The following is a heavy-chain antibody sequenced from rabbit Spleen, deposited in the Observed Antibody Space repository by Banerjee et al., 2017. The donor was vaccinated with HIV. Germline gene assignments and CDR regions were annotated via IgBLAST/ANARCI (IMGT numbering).Heavy chain of an antibody. V-gene: IGHV1S45*01. Sequence: QEQLEESGGDLVQPEGSLTLTCTASGFSFSSNYYMSWVRQAPGKGLEWIACIYTGDGSTDYASWAKGRFTISKTSSTTVTLQMTSLTAADTATYFCARERYGGYAGYGPYFGLWGQGTLVTVS. CDR1: GFSFSSNYY. D-gene: IGHD7-1*01. CDR3: ARERYGGYAGYGPYFGL. CDR2: IYTGDGST. J-gene: IGHJ4*01.